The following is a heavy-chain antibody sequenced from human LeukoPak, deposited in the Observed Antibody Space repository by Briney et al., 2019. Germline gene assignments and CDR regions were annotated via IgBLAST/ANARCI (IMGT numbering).Heavy chain of an antibody. J-gene: IGHJ4*02. D-gene: IGHD4-23*01. CDR2: IFYSGTT. Sequence: PSQTLSLTCTVSGGSIRSGIYYWTWIRQHPGEGLEWIGYIFYSGTTYYNPSLKSRVTISVDTSKNQFSLNLSSVTAADTAVYYCARENNDYGGKKAFDYWGQGTLVTVSS. CDR1: GGSIRSGIYY. V-gene: IGHV4-31*03. CDR3: ARENNDYGGKKAFDY.